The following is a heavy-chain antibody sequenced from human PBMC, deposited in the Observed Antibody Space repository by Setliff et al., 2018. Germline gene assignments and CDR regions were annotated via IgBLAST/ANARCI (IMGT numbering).Heavy chain of an antibody. J-gene: IGHJ6*03. D-gene: IGHD6-6*01. V-gene: IGHV1-69*06. CDR2: IIPLFETT. Sequence: SVKVSCKDSGYTFSTYGITWVRQAPGQGLEWMGRIIPLFETTNYVEKFQVRVTITADKSTSTAYMELSRLTSEDTAVYYCALEYSNSSPTVYYYMDVWGKGTTVTVSS. CDR1: GYTFSTYG. CDR3: ALEYSNSSPTVYYYMDV.